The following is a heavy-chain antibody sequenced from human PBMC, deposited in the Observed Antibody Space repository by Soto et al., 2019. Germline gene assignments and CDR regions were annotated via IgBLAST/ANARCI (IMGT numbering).Heavy chain of an antibody. V-gene: IGHV4-34*01. D-gene: IGHD2-2*01. CDR1: GGSFRGYY. CDR3: ARLAVVVPAAIPRYYYMDV. CDR2: INHSGST. J-gene: IGHJ6*03. Sequence: SETLSLTCAVYGGSFRGYYWSWICQPPGKGLEWIGEINHSGSTNYNPSLKSRVTISVDTSKNQFSLKLSSVTAADTAVYYCARLAVVVPAAIPRYYYMDVWGKGTTVTVS.